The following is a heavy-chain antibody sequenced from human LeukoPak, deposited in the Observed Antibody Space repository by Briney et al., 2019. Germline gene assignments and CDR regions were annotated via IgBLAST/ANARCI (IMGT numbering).Heavy chain of an antibody. CDR1: GGSISSGDYY. CDR2: IYYSGST. J-gene: IGHJ2*01. CDR3: ARVKYSSSWSRVTDWYFDL. Sequence: SQTLSLTCTVSGGSISSGDYYWSWIRQPPGKGLEWIGYIYYSGSTYYNPSLKSRVTISVDTSKNQFSLKLSSVTAADTAVYYCARVKYSSSWSRVTDWYFDLWGRGTLVTVSS. V-gene: IGHV4-30-4*01. D-gene: IGHD6-13*01.